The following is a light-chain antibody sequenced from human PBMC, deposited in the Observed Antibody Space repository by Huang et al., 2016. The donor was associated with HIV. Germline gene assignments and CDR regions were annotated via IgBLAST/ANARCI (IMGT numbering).Light chain of an antibody. CDR2: DAS. J-gene: IGKJ4*01. CDR3: QQRSNWAPIT. CDR1: QRVRSY. Sequence: EIVLTQSQATLSLSPGERATLSCRASQRVRSYLAGYQQKPGQAPRLLIYDASNRATGIPGRFSGSGSGTDFTLTISSLEPEDFAVYYCQQRSNWAPITFGGGTKVEIK. V-gene: IGKV3-11*01.